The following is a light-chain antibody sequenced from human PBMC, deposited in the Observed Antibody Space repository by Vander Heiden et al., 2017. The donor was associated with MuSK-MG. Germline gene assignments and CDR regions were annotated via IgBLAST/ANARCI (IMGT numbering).Light chain of an antibody. Sequence: DIQLTQSPSFLSASIGDRVTITCRASQGISSYLAWFQQKPGKAPNLLIYAASTLQSGVPSRFSGSTSGTEFTLTISSLQPEDFATYYCQQIDTYPLTFGGGTKVEIK. CDR2: AAS. CDR1: QGISSY. J-gene: IGKJ4*01. CDR3: QQIDTYPLT. V-gene: IGKV1-9*01.